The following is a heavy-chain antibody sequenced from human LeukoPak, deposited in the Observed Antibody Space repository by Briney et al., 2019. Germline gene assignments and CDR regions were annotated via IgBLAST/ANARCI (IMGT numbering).Heavy chain of an antibody. D-gene: IGHD5-12*01. CDR2: ISSSGSTI. V-gene: IGHV3-11*01. CDR1: GFTFSDYY. Sequence: SGGSLRLSCAASGFTFSDYYMSWIRQAPGKGLEWVSYISSSGSTIYYADSVKGRFTISRDNAKNSLYLQMNSLRAEDTAVYYCARDVFSGYSRLDYWGQGTLVTVSS. CDR3: ARDVFSGYSRLDY. J-gene: IGHJ4*02.